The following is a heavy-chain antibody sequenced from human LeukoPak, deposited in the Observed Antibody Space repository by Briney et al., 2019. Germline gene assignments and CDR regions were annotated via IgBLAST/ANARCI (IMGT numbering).Heavy chain of an antibody. D-gene: IGHD2-2*01. CDR3: AIYIVVVPAANEYFQH. CDR2: ISGSGGST. Sequence: VGSLRLSCAASGFTFSSYAMSWVRQAPGKGLEWVSAISGSGGSTYYADSVKGRFTISRDNSKNTLYLQMNSLRAEDTAVYYCAIYIVVVPAANEYFQHWGQGTLVTVSS. CDR1: GFTFSSYA. J-gene: IGHJ1*01. V-gene: IGHV3-23*01.